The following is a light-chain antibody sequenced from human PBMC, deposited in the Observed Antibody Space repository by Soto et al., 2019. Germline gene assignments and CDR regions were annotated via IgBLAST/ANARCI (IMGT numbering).Light chain of an antibody. J-gene: IGLJ1*01. CDR1: SNDVGTYNL. V-gene: IGLV2-23*01. Sequence: QSVLTQPASVSGSPGQSITLSCTGTSNDVGTYNLVSWYQQHPGKAPKLIIFEGFKRPSGVSTRFSGSKSGNTASLTVSGLQAEDEADYYCSSYAGSTTYVFGTGTKVTVL. CDR3: SSYAGSTTYV. CDR2: EGF.